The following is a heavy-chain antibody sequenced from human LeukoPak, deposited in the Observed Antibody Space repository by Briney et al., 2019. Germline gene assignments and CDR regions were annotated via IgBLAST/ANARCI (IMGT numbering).Heavy chain of an antibody. D-gene: IGHD3-10*01. Sequence: PGGSLRLSFAACIYTFRDYYMSWVRPAPGKGLEGVAYISSNGGTIYYADSVRGRFTTSRDNDKSSMYLHMNSRRVDDTAVYYGVRDSPRVRGWFDPWGQGTLVTVSS. J-gene: IGHJ5*02. CDR1: IYTFRDYY. V-gene: IGHV3-11*01. CDR3: VRDSPRVRGWFDP. CDR2: ISSNGGTI.